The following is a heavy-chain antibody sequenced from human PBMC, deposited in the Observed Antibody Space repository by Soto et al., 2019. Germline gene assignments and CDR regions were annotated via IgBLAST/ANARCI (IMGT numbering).Heavy chain of an antibody. CDR3: ARQQGYGWFDP. CDR1: GGSISDYY. Sequence: QVQLQESGPGLVKPSETLSLTCTVSGGSISDYYWSWIRQPPGKRLEWIGYMYNTGSTNYNPSLRSRLTISVDTSKNQLSLKMTSVTAADTAVYYCARQQGYGWFDPWGQGTLVTVSS. D-gene: IGHD5-18*01. CDR2: MYNTGST. V-gene: IGHV4-59*08. J-gene: IGHJ5*02.